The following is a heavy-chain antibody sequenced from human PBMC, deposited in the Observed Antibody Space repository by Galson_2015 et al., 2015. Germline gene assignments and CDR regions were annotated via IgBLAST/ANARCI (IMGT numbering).Heavy chain of an antibody. CDR2: IYPGDSDT. Sequence: SRAAAHTPAASLRISCQGSGYSFTSYWLGWARQIPGKGLEWMGLIYPGDSDTRYSPSFQGQVTISADKSISTAYLQWSSLKASDTAMYYCARQHEDYGGLYYYYYMDVWGKGTTVTVSS. D-gene: IGHD4-23*01. CDR1: GYSFTSYW. J-gene: IGHJ6*03. V-gene: IGHV5-51*01. CDR3: ARQHEDYGGLYYYYYMDV.